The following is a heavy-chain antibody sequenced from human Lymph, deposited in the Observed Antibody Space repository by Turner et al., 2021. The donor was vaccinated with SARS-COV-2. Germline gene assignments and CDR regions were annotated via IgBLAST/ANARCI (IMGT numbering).Heavy chain of an antibody. CDR1: GFTFSSYA. Sequence: EVQLLESGGGLVQPGGALRLSCAASGFTFSSYAMSWVRQAPGKGLEWVSAISGSGGSTYYADSVKGRFTISRDNSKNTLYLQMNSLRAEDTAVYYCANLYSSSAAGDPWGQGTLVTVSS. CDR2: ISGSGGST. CDR3: ANLYSSSAAGDP. V-gene: IGHV3-23*01. J-gene: IGHJ5*02. D-gene: IGHD6-6*01.